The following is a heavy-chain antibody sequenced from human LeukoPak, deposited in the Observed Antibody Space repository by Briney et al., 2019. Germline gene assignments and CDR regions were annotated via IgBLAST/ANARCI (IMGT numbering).Heavy chain of an antibody. D-gene: IGHD3-9*01. CDR3: ATAVYDILTGYYK. J-gene: IGHJ4*02. CDR1: GYTFTGYY. V-gene: IGHV1-24*01. Sequence: GASVKVSCKASGYTFTGYYMHWVRQAPGKGLEWMGGFDPEDGETIYAQKFQGRVTMTEDTSTDTAYMELSSLRSEDTAVYYCATAVYDILTGYYKWGQGTLVTVSS. CDR2: FDPEDGET.